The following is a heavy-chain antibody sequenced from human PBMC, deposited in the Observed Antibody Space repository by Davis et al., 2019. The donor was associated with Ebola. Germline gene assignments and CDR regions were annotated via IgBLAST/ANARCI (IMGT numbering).Heavy chain of an antibody. CDR2: INHSGST. CDR3: ANAPGRFLEWWDDC. V-gene: IGHV4-34*01. J-gene: IGHJ4*02. CDR1: GGSFSGYH. D-gene: IGHD3-3*01. Sequence: SETLSLTCAVYGGSFSGYHWSWIRQPPGKGLEWIGEINHSGSTNYNPSLRSRVTISVDTSKNQFSLKLTSVTAADTAVYYCANAPGRFLEWWDDCWGQGTLVTVSS.